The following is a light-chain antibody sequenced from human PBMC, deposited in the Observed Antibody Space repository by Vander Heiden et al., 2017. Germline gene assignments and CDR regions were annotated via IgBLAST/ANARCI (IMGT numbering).Light chain of an antibody. CDR2: SNN. J-gene: IGLJ1*01. CDR3: AAWDESLNGPYV. V-gene: IGLV1-44*01. CDR1: SSNIGSNT. Sequence: QSVLTQPPSASATPGQRVTIPRSGSSSNIGSNTVNWYQQLPGTAPKLLIYSNNQRSSGVPDRFSGSKSGTSASLAISGLQSEDEADYYCAAWDESLNGPYVFGTGTKVIVL.